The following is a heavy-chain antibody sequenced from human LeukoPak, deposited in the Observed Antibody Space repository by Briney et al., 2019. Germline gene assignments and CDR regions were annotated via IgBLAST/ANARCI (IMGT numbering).Heavy chain of an antibody. CDR2: ISGSGGST. D-gene: IGHD6-19*01. J-gene: IGHJ1*01. Sequence: SGGSLRLSCAASGFTFSSYAMSWVRQAPGKGLEWVSAISGSGGSTYYADSVKGRFTISRDNCKNTLYLQMNSLRAEDTAVYYCAKASIAVAGSVYFQHWGQGTLVTVSS. V-gene: IGHV3-23*01. CDR1: GFTFSSYA. CDR3: AKASIAVAGSVYFQH.